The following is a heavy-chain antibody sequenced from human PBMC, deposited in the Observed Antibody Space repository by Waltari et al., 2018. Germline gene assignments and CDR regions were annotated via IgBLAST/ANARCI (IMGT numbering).Heavy chain of an antibody. CDR3: ARPLVGATRSFGY. J-gene: IGHJ4*02. CDR2: IIPIFGTA. CDR1: GGTFSSYA. Sequence: QVQLVQSGAEVKKPGSSVKVSCKASGGTFSSYAISWVRQAPGQGLEWMGGIIPIFGTANYAQKFQGRGTITADESTSKAYMELSSLRSEDTAVYYGARPLVGATRSFGYWGQGTLVTVS. D-gene: IGHD1-26*01. V-gene: IGHV1-69*12.